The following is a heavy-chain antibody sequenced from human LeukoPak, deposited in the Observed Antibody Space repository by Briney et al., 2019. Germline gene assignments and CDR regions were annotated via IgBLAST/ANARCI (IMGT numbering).Heavy chain of an antibody. V-gene: IGHV3-30*18. D-gene: IGHD2-21*01. CDR3: AKGLLRYYYYGMDV. CDR2: ISYDGSNK. CDR1: GFTFSSYG. Sequence: HSGGSLRLSCAASGFTFSSYGMHWVRQAPGKGLEWVAVISYDGSNKYYADSVKGRFTISRDNSKNTLYLQMNSLRAEDTALYYCAKGLLRYYYYGMDVWGQGTTVTVSS. J-gene: IGHJ6*02.